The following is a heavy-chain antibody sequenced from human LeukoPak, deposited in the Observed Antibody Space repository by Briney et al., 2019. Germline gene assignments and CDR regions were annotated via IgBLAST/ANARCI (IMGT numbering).Heavy chain of an antibody. Sequence: GGSLRLSCAASGFTFGSYNMNWVRQAPGKGLEWVSSISSSGTYIHYADSVKGRFTISRDNAKNSLYLQMNSLRAEDTAVYCCARALGGKFDYWGQGTLVTVSS. CDR1: GFTFGSYN. V-gene: IGHV3-21*01. CDR2: ISSSGTYI. CDR3: ARALGGKFDY. J-gene: IGHJ4*02. D-gene: IGHD3-10*01.